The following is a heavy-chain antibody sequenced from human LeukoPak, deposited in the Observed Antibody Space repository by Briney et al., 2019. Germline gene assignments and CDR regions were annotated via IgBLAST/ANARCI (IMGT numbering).Heavy chain of an antibody. V-gene: IGHV3-11*01. J-gene: IGHJ4*02. CDR2: ISSSGSTI. CDR3: ARASSTSSRYTDY. CDR1: GFTFSDYY. D-gene: IGHD2-2*01. Sequence: GGSLRLSCAASGFTFSDYYMSWIRQAPGKGLEWVSYISSSGSTIYYADSVKGRFTISRDNAKNSLYLQMNSLRAEHTAVYYCARASSTSSRYTDYWGQGTLVTVSS.